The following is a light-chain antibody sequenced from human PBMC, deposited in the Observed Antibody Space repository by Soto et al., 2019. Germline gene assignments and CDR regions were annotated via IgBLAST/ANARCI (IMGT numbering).Light chain of an antibody. J-gene: IGKJ1*01. CDR2: KAS. Sequence: DIQMTQSPSTLSGSVGDRVTITCRASQTISSWLAWYQQKPGKAPKLLIYKASTLNSGVPSRFSGSGSGTEFTLTISSLQPDDVATYYCQHYYSYSEAFGQGTKVELK. CDR1: QTISSW. CDR3: QHYYSYSEA. V-gene: IGKV1-5*03.